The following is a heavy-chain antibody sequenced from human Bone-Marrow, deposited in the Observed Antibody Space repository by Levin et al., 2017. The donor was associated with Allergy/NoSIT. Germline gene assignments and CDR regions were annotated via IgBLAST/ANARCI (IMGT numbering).Heavy chain of an antibody. CDR1: GASISSHY. CDR3: ARASRRDGYNDY. D-gene: IGHD5-24*01. CDR2: IFYSGGT. V-gene: IGHV4-59*11. Sequence: PSETLSLTCNVSGASISSHYWSWIRQPPGKGPEWIGYIFYSGGTDYNPSLKSRVTISVDTSKNQFSLRVTSVTAADTAVYFCARASRRDGYNDYWGQGILVTVSS. J-gene: IGHJ4*02.